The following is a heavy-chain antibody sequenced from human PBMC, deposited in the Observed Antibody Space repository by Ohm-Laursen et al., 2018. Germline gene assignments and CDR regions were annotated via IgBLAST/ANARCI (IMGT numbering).Heavy chain of an antibody. CDR2: INSDGSSI. CDR1: GFTFSTYW. D-gene: IGHD3-22*01. J-gene: IGHJ3*01. Sequence: GSLRLSCAASGFTFSTYWMHWVRQAPGKGLVWVSRINSDGSSISYAYSVKGRFTISRDNAKNTLYLQMNSLRVEDTAVYYCLSGSGYSSTWGQGTMVTVSS. CDR3: LSGSGYSST. V-gene: IGHV3-74*01.